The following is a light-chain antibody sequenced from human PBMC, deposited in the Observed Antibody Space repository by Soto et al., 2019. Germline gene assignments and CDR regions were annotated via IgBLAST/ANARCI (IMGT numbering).Light chain of an antibody. CDR3: SSYTSSSTPYV. V-gene: IGLV2-14*01. J-gene: IGLJ1*01. Sequence: QSFLNQPASVSGSPGQSITISCTGTSSDVGGYNYVSWYQQHPGKAPKLMIYEVSNRPSGVSNRFSGSKSGNTASLTISGLQAEDEADYYCSSYTSSSTPYVFGTGTKVTVL. CDR1: SSDVGGYNY. CDR2: EVS.